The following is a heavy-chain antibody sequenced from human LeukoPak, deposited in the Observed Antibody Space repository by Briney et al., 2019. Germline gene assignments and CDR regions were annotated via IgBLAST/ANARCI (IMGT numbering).Heavy chain of an antibody. J-gene: IGHJ4*02. CDR1: GFSVSSSY. CDR2: IYSGGNT. V-gene: IGHV3-66*01. Sequence: GGSLRLSCAASGFSVSSSYMSWVRQAPGKGLEWVSVIYSGGNTYYADFVKGRFTISRDTFKNSLFLQITSLRAEDTALYFCVYGDFVRTVNYFDYWGQGTLVTVSS. CDR3: VYGDFVRTVNYFDY. D-gene: IGHD4-17*01.